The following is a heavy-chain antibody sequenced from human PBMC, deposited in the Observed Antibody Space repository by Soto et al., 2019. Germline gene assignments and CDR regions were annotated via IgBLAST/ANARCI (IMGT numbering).Heavy chain of an antibody. CDR3: TSSGYSGYDPSTFDY. J-gene: IGHJ4*02. V-gene: IGHV3-73*01. CDR2: IRSKANSYAT. CDR1: GFTFSGSA. D-gene: IGHD5-12*01. Sequence: PGGSLRLSCAASGFTFSGSAMHWVRQASGKGLEWVGRIRSKANSYATAYAASVKGRFTIPRDDSKNTAYLQMNSLKTEDTAVYYCTSSGYSGYDPSTFDYWGQGTLVTVSS.